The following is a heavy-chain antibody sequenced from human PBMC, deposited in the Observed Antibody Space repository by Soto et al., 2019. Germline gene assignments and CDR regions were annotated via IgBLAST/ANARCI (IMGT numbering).Heavy chain of an antibody. CDR1: GGSISSYY. D-gene: IGHD6-6*01. CDR3: ARAAARYYGMDV. Sequence: QVQLQESGPGLVKPSETLSLTCTVSGGSISSYYWSWIRQPPGKGLEWIGYIYYSGSTNYNPSLKSRVTISVDTSKNQFSLKLSSVTAADTAVYYCARAAARYYGMDVWGQGTTVTVS. CDR2: IYYSGST. V-gene: IGHV4-59*01. J-gene: IGHJ6*02.